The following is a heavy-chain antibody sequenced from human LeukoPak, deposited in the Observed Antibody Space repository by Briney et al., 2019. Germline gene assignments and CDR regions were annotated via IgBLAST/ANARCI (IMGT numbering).Heavy chain of an antibody. Sequence: GGSLRLSCAASGFTFSSYAMSWVRQAPGQGLEWVSAISGSGGSTYYADSVKGRFTISRDNSKNMLYLQMNSLRAEDTAVYYCANTRSGSYLYWGQGTLVTVSS. CDR3: ANTRSGSYLY. CDR1: GFTFSSYA. D-gene: IGHD1-26*01. J-gene: IGHJ4*02. V-gene: IGHV3-23*01. CDR2: ISGSGGST.